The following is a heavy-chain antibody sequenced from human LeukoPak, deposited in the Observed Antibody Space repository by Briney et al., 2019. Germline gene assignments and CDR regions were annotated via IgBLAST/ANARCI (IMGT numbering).Heavy chain of an antibody. D-gene: IGHD3-22*01. CDR1: GYTLTELS. Sequence: ASVKVSCKVSGYTLTELSMHSVRQAPGKGLEWMGGFDPEDGETIYAQKFQGRVTMTEDTSTDTAYMELSSLRSEDTAVYYCATLGAVAFDSSFDYWGQGTLVTVSS. J-gene: IGHJ4*02. V-gene: IGHV1-24*01. CDR3: ATLGAVAFDSSFDY. CDR2: FDPEDGET.